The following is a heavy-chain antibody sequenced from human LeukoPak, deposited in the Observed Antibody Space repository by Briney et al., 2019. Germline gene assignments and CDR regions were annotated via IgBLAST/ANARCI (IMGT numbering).Heavy chain of an antibody. D-gene: IGHD3-16*01. CDR3: ARRYYGLNYFDY. CDR1: GLTLSSNY. J-gene: IGHJ4*02. Sequence: GGSLRLSCAASGLTLSSNYMSWVRPAPGKGLEWVSVIYSDGSTYYADSVKGRFTISRDHSKNTLYLQMNSLRAEDTAVYYCARRYYGLNYFDYWGQGTLVTVPS. V-gene: IGHV3-53*01. CDR2: IYSDGST.